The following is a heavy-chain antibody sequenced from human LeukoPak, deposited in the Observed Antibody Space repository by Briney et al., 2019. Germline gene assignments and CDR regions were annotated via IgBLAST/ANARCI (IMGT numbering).Heavy chain of an antibody. D-gene: IGHD3-22*01. Sequence: GGSLRLSCAASGFTFSSYSMSWVRQAPGKGLEWDSAISGSGGSTYYADSVKGRFTISRDNSKNTLYLQMNSLRAEDTAAYYCAKEAHYYDSSDPPNNDAFDIWGQGTMVTVSS. V-gene: IGHV3-23*01. CDR2: ISGSGGST. CDR1: GFTFSSYS. CDR3: AKEAHYYDSSDPPNNDAFDI. J-gene: IGHJ3*02.